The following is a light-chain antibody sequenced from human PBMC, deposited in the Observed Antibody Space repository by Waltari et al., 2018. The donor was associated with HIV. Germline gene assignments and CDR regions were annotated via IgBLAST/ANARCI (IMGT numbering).Light chain of an antibody. CDR2: EVS. J-gene: IGLJ2*01. Sequence: QSALTQPASVSGSPGQSITISCTGTSSDVGGYNYVSWYQQHPGKAPKLMIYEVSKRPSGVSNLFSGSKSGNTAALTISGLQAEDEAYYYCSSYTSSSTLGGVFGGGTKLTVL. CDR1: SSDVGGYNY. CDR3: SSYTSSSTLGGV. V-gene: IGLV2-14*01.